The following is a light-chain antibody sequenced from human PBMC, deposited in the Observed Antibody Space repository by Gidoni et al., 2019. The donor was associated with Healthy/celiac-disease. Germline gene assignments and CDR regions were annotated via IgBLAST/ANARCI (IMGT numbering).Light chain of an antibody. CDR3: QQYNGYPYT. CDR2: KAS. Sequence: DIQMTQSPSTLSASVGDRVTITCRASQSISSWLAWYQQKPGKASKFLIYKASSLESGVPSRFSGSGSGTEFTLTISSLQPDDFATYYCQQYNGYPYTFXQXTKLXIK. V-gene: IGKV1-5*03. J-gene: IGKJ2*01. CDR1: QSISSW.